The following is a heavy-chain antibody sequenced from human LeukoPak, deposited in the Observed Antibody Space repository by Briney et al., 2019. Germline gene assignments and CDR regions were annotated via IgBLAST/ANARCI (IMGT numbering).Heavy chain of an antibody. CDR1: VYTFTSYY. V-gene: IGHV1-2*02. J-gene: IGHJ3*02. D-gene: IGHD3-22*01. CDR2: INPNSGGT. Sequence: GASVKVSCKASVYTFTSYYMHWVRQAPGQGLEWMGWINPNSGGTNYAQKFQGRVTMTRDTSISTAYMELSRLRSDDTAVYYCANDSIKRYYYDSSGADAFDIWGQGTMVTVSS. CDR3: ANDSIKRYYYDSSGADAFDI.